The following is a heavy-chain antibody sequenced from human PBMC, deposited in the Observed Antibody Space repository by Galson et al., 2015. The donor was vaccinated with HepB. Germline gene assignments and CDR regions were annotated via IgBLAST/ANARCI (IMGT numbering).Heavy chain of an antibody. CDR2: ISVSAGST. Sequence: SLRLSCAASGFTFSSYAMSWVRQAPGKGLEWVSVISVSAGSTYYADSVKGRFTISRDNSKNTLYLQMNSLRAEDTAVYYCAKDRGAWHLAFDSWGQGTLVTVSS. J-gene: IGHJ4*02. CDR3: AKDRGAWHLAFDS. D-gene: IGHD3-10*01. V-gene: IGHV3-23*01. CDR1: GFTFSSYA.